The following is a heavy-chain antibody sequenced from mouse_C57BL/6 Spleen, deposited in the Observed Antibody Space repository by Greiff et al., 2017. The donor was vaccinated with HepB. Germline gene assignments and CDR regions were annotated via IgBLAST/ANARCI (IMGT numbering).Heavy chain of an antibody. D-gene: IGHD4-1*01. V-gene: IGHV1-64*01. CDR1: GYTFTSYW. CDR2: IHPNSGST. Sequence: VQLQQSGAELVKPRASVKLSCKASGYTFTSYWMHWVKQRPGQGLEWIGMIHPNSGSTNYNEKFKSKATLTVDKSSSTAYMQLSSLTSKDSAVYYCARGGAGTVAYWGQGTLVTVSA. J-gene: IGHJ3*01. CDR3: ARGGAGTVAY.